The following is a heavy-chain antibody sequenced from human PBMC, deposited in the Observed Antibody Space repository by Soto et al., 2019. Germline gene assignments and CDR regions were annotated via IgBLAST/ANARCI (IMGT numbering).Heavy chain of an antibody. CDR3: ARSGDLAARVDY. J-gene: IGHJ4*02. D-gene: IGHD6-6*01. CDR2: IYYSGST. V-gene: IGHV4-61*01. CDR1: GGSVSSCSYY. Sequence: SETLSLTCTVSGGSVSSCSYYWIWIRQPPGKGLEWIGYIYYSGSTNYNPSLKSRVTISVDTSKNQFSLKLSSVTAADTAVYYCARSGDLAARVDYWGQGTLVTVSS.